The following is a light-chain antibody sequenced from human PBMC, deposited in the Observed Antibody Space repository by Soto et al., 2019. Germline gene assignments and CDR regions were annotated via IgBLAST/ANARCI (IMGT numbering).Light chain of an antibody. CDR2: WAS. CDR1: QSVFSNSKNKNY. J-gene: IGKJ2*01. CDR3: QQYFNTPHT. V-gene: IGKV4-1*01. Sequence: DIVMTQSPDSLAVSLGERATINCKASQSVFSNSKNKNYFAWYQQKPGQPPKLLIYWASTRESVVPDRFSGNGAGTDFTLTISSLQAEDVALYYCQQYFNTPHTFGEGTKLAI.